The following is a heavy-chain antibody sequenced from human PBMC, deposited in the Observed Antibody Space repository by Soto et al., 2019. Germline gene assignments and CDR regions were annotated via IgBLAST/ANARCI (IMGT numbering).Heavy chain of an antibody. J-gene: IGHJ5*02. CDR1: GDYIISSDFY. CDR2: IFYLGSS. D-gene: IGHD3-3*02. CDR3: ARHSLALRKNNWFDP. V-gene: IGHV4-39*01. Sequence: SETLSLTCTVSGDYIISSDFYWGWVRQPPGKGLEWIGSIFYLGSSYYNPSLKSRVTMSVDTSKNQFSLRLRSVTAADTALYFCARHSLALRKNNWFDPWGQGIMVTVSS.